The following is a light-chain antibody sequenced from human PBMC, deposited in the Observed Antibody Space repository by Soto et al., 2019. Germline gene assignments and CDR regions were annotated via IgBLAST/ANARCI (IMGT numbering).Light chain of an antibody. CDR3: XQYGSSPPYT. Sequence: EVVLTQSPGTLSLSPGERATLSCRASQSVSNKYLAWYQQKPGQAPRLLIFGSSDRATGIPDRFSGSGSGTDFTLTXXRLEPEDFAVYXCXQYGSSPPYTFGQGTKLEIK. CDR2: GSS. V-gene: IGKV3-20*01. CDR1: QSVSNKY. J-gene: IGKJ2*01.